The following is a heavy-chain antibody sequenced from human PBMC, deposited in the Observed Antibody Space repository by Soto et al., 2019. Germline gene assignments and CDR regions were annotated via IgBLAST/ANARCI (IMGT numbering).Heavy chain of an antibody. J-gene: IGHJ4*02. CDR1: GFTFSDYY. V-gene: IGHV3-11*01. CDR3: ALHGYDSNYYAVTPLSAGHF. Sequence: QVQLVVSGGGLVKPGGSLRISCAASGFTFSDYYISWIRQAPGKGLEWVSYISSSGSIIYYADSVKGRFTISRDNAKNSLYLQMNSLRAEDTAVYYCALHGYDSNYYAVTPLSAGHFWGQGTLVTVSS. D-gene: IGHD4-4*01. CDR2: ISSSGSII.